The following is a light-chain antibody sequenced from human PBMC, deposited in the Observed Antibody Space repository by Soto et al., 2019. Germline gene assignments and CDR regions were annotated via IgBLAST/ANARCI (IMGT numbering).Light chain of an antibody. V-gene: IGLV8-61*01. J-gene: IGLJ2*01. CDR3: VLYMGSGSVV. Sequence: QAVVTQEPSFSVSPGETVTVTCGLSSGSVSTSYYPSWYQQTPGQAPRTLIYSTNTRSSGVPDRFSGSILGNKAALTITGAQADDESDYYCVLYMGSGSVVFGGGTKLTVL. CDR1: SGSVSTSYY. CDR2: STN.